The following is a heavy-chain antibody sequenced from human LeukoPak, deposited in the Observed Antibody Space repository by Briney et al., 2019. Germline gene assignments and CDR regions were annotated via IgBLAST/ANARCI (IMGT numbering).Heavy chain of an antibody. CDR2: IDYSGDT. CDR3: ARGYCSSTSCYAFGAFDI. J-gene: IGHJ3*02. CDR1: GGSISSSSYH. Sequence: SETLSLTCTVSGGSISSSSYHWGWIRQPPGKGLEWIGTIDYSGDTYFNPSLKSRVTISVDTSKNQFSLNLNSVTAADTAVYYCARGYCSSTSCYAFGAFDIWGQRTMVTVSS. V-gene: IGHV4-39*02. D-gene: IGHD2-2*01.